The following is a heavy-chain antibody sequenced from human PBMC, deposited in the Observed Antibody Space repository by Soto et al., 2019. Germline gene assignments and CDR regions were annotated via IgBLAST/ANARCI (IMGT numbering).Heavy chain of an antibody. D-gene: IGHD2-21*01. J-gene: IGHJ4*02. Sequence: ASVKVSCKASGYTFTSYYMHWVRQAPGEGLEWMGIINPSGGSTSYAQKFQGRVTMTRDTSTSTVYMELSRLRSEDTAVYYCARRAGGGNFGYSGQGTMVTVSS. CDR3: ARRAGGGNFGY. CDR2: INPSGGST. CDR1: GYTFTSYY. V-gene: IGHV1-46*01.